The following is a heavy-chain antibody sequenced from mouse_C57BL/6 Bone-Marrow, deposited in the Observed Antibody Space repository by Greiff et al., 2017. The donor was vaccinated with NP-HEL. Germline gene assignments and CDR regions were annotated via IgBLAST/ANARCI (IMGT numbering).Heavy chain of an antibody. D-gene: IGHD1-1*01. Sequence: VQLQPSVSSLSRPGASVKLSCKASGYTFTSYGISWVKQRTGQGLEWIGEIYPRSGNTYYNEKFKGKATLTADKSSSTAYMELRSLTSEDSAVYFCARGWYYYGSSRFDYWGQGTTLTVSS. CDR1: GYTFTSYG. J-gene: IGHJ2*01. CDR3: ARGWYYYGSSRFDY. V-gene: IGHV1-81*01. CDR2: IYPRSGNT.